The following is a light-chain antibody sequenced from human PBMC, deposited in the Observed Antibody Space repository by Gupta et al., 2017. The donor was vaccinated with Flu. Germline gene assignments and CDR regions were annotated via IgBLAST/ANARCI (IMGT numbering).Light chain of an antibody. J-gene: IGKJ2*01. Sequence: DLVMTQSPLSLPVTPGEPPSISCRFSQSHLHSNGYNYLVWYLQKPGQSPQLLIYLGSTRASGVPDRFSGSGSGTDFTLKISRVEAEDVWVYYCMQALQTRYTFGQGTKLEIK. CDR2: LGS. CDR3: MQALQTRYT. CDR1: QSHLHSNGYNY. V-gene: IGKV2-28*01.